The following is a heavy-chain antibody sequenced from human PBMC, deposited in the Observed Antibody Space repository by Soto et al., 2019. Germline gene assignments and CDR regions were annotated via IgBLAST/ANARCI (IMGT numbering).Heavy chain of an antibody. V-gene: IGHV4-59*04. CDR1: GGSISSYY. CDR3: ARSGGNDVYYYTDV. Sequence: PSETLSLTCTVSGGSISSYYWSWIRQPPGKGLEWIGYVHHSGTTFYNASLQNRITMSVDMSNNQVSLNLRSVTAADTAVYFCARSGGNDVYYYTDVWGQGTTVTVSS. CDR2: VHHSGTT. J-gene: IGHJ6*02. D-gene: IGHD1-1*01.